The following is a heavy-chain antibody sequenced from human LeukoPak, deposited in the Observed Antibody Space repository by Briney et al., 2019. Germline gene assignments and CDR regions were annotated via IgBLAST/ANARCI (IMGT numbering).Heavy chain of an antibody. CDR3: ARVSWFPGTSYYYMDV. Sequence: PSETLSLTCTVSGGSISSSSYYWGWIRQPPGKGLEWIGSIYYSGSTYYNPSLKSRVTLSVDTSKNQLSLKLSSVTAADTAVYYCARVSWFPGTSYYYMDVWGKGTTVTVSS. CDR2: IYYSGST. CDR1: GGSISSSSYY. V-gene: IGHV4-39*07. D-gene: IGHD1-1*01. J-gene: IGHJ6*03.